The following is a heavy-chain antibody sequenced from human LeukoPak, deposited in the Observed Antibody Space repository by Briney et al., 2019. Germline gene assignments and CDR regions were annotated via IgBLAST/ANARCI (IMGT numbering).Heavy chain of an antibody. CDR2: ISSSSSTI. CDR3: ARQRGDYYYYYGMDV. CDR1: GFTFSSYG. Sequence: GGSLRLSCAASGFTFSSYGMNWVRQAPGKGLEWVSYISSSSSTIYYADSVKGRFTISRDNAKNSLYLQMNSLRAEDTAVYYCARQRGDYYYYYGMDVWGQGTTVTVSS. J-gene: IGHJ6*02. V-gene: IGHV3-48*01.